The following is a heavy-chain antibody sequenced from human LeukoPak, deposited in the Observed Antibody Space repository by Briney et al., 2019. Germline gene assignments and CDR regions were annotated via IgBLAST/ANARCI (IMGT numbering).Heavy chain of an antibody. J-gene: IGHJ4*02. Sequence: GGSLRLSCAASGFTFSSYAMRWVRQAPGKGLEWVSGISGSGGTTYYADSVKGRFTISRDKSKNTLYLQMDSLSAEDTAVYYCAKDKYCTNGICYFDYWGQGALVSVSS. CDR2: ISGSGGTT. D-gene: IGHD2-8*01. V-gene: IGHV3-23*01. CDR1: GFTFSSYA. CDR3: AKDKYCTNGICYFDY.